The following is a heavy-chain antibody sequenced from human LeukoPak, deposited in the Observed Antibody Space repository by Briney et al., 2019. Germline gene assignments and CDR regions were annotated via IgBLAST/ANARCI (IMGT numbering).Heavy chain of an antibody. CDR2: INPNSGGT. CDR1: GYTFTGYY. D-gene: IGHD3-10*01. Sequence: ASVKVSCKASGYTFTGYYMHWVRQAPGQGLEWMGWINPNSGGTNYAQKFQGRVTMTRDTSISTAYMELSRLRSDDTAVYYCARGGMFYGSVTPFDYWGQGTLVTVSS. V-gene: IGHV1-2*02. CDR3: ARGGMFYGSVTPFDY. J-gene: IGHJ4*02.